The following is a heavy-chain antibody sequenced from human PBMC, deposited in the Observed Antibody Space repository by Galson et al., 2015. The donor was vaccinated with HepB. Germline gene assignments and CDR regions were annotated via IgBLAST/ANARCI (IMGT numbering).Heavy chain of an antibody. Sequence: SLRLSCAASGFTFSSYAMHWVRQAPGKGLEWVAVISYDGSNKYYADSVKGRFTISRDNSKNTLYLQMNSLRAEDTAVYYCARDHAVAVAGTAYFQHWGQGTLVTVSS. CDR1: GFTFSSYA. J-gene: IGHJ1*01. CDR3: ARDHAVAVAGTAYFQH. V-gene: IGHV3-30*04. D-gene: IGHD6-19*01. CDR2: ISYDGSNK.